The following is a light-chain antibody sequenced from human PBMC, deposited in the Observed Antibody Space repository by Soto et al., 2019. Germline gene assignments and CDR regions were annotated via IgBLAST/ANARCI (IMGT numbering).Light chain of an antibody. Sequence: EIVITQSPATLSVSPGERATLSCRASQSVSSNLAWYQQKPGQAPRLLIYGASTRATGIPARFSGSGSGTEFTLTISSLQSEDFAVYYCQQYNNWLFTFGGGTKVDIK. CDR2: GAS. J-gene: IGKJ4*01. V-gene: IGKV3-15*01. CDR3: QQYNNWLFT. CDR1: QSVSSN.